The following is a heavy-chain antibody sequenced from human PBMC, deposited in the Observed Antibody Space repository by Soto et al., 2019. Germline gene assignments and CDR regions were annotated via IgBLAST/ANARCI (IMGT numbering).Heavy chain of an antibody. CDR1: GHTFTSSG. Sequence: ASVKVSCKASGHTFTSSGISWVRQAPGQTLEWMGWISTHNGNTIYAPRVQDRVTLTAQISTDTAYLELRSLRDDDTAVYYCAREGILGPHDGYDMWGQGTLVTVSS. J-gene: IGHJ3*02. CDR2: ISTHNGNT. CDR3: AREGILGPHDGYDM. V-gene: IGHV1-18*04. D-gene: IGHD3-10*01.